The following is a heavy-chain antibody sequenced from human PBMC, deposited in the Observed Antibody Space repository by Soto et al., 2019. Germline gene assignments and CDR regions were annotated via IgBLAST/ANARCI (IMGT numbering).Heavy chain of an antibody. J-gene: IGHJ4*02. CDR1: GFTFSSYS. D-gene: IGHD2-2*01. CDR3: ARGGRVVVPAAMEVDY. Sequence: GSLRLSCAASGFTFSSYSMNWVRQAPGKGLEWVSSISSSSSYIYYADSVKGRFTISRDNAKNSLYLQMNSLRAEDTAVYYCARGGRVVVPAAMEVDYWGQGTLVTVSS. V-gene: IGHV3-21*01. CDR2: ISSSSSYI.